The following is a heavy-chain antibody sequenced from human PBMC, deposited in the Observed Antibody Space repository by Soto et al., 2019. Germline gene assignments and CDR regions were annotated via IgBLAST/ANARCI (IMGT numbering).Heavy chain of an antibody. V-gene: IGHV1-69*06. CDR3: ARGLECRGYCLDKPTWFAP. CDR1: GGTFSTYT. J-gene: IGHJ5*02. D-gene: IGHD2-15*01. Sequence: QVQLVQSGAEVKKPGSSVKVSCKASGGTFSTYTFSWVRQAPGQGIEWVGRIIPIFGTPYYSQKFQGRVTITADKSTSTVYMELSSLRSDDTAVYFCARGLECRGYCLDKPTWFAPWGQGTLVTVSS. CDR2: IIPIFGTP.